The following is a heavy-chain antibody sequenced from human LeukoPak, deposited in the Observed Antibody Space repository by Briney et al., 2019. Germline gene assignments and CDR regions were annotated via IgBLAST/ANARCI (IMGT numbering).Heavy chain of an antibody. CDR3: TSWEMDTAMVFDY. CDR2: IRSKANSYAT. CDR1: GVTFSGSA. D-gene: IGHD5-18*01. V-gene: IGHV3-73*01. J-gene: IGHJ4*02. Sequence: GGSLRLSCAASGVTFSGSAMHWVRQASGKGLEWVGRIRSKANSYATAYAASVKGRFTISRDDSKNTAYLQMNSLKTEDTAVYYCTSWEMDTAMVFDYWGQGTLVTVSS.